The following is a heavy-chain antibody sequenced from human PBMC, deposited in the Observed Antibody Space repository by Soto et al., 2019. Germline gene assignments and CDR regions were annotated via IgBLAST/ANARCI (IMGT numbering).Heavy chain of an antibody. Sequence: LSSAVSGGRVRISDWSGIRKKTGKGLEWIGYIYYSGSTNYNPSLKSRVTISVDTSKNQFSLELSSVTAADTAVYYCARVSYSSSPPDFFYYMDVWGKGTTVTVSS. CDR2: IYYSGST. J-gene: IGHJ6*03. D-gene: IGHD6-6*01. CDR1: GGRVRISD. CDR3: ARVSYSSSPPDFFYYMDV. V-gene: IGHV4-59*02.